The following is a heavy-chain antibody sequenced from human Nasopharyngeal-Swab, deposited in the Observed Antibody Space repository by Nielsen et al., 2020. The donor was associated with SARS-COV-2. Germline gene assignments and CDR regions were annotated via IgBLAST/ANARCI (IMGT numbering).Heavy chain of an antibody. CDR1: GFTFGDYA. D-gene: IGHD6-13*01. Sequence: GGSLRLTCTASGFTFGDYAMSWFRQAPGKGLEWVANIKQDGSEKYYVDSVKGRFTISRDNAKNSLYLQMNSLRAEDTAVYYCARAGAAAYWGQGTLVTVSS. V-gene: IGHV3-7*03. CDR3: ARAGAAAY. CDR2: IKQDGSEK. J-gene: IGHJ4*02.